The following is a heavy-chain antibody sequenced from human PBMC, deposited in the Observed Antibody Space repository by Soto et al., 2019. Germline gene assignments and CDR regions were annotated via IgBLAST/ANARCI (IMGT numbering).Heavy chain of an antibody. J-gene: IGHJ5*02. V-gene: IGHV3-23*01. CDR2: ISGSGGST. CDR1: GFTFSSYA. CDR3: AKDPQGRGWFDP. Sequence: GGSLRLSCAASGFTFSSYAMSWFRQAPVKGLEWVSAISGSGGSTYYADSVKGRFTISRDNSKNTLYLQMNSLRAEDTAVYYCAKDPQGRGWFDPWGQATLVTVSS.